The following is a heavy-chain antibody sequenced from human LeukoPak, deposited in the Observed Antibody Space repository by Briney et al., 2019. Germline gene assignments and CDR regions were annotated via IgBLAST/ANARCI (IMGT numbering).Heavy chain of an antibody. D-gene: IGHD2-2*02. Sequence: SETLSLTCAVSGGSISSGGYSWSWIRQPPGRGLEWIGYIYHSGSTYYNPSLKSRVTISVDRSKNQFSLKLSSVTPEDTAVYYCARATYHFDNWGQGTLVTVSS. V-gene: IGHV4-30-2*01. CDR1: GGSISSGGYS. J-gene: IGHJ4*02. CDR2: IYHSGST. CDR3: ARATYHFDN.